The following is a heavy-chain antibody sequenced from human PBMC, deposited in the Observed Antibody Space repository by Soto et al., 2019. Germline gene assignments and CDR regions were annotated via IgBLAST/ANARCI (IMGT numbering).Heavy chain of an antibody. CDR1: GFTFSSYA. J-gene: IGHJ4*02. CDR2: ISGSGGST. CDR3: AKGGPYDFWSGYYFDY. Sequence: GGSLRLSCAASGFTFSSYAMGWVRQAPGKGLEWVSAISGSGGSTYYADSVKGRFTISRDNSKNTLYLQMNSLRAEDTAVYYCAKGGPYDFWSGYYFDYWGQGTLVTVSS. V-gene: IGHV3-23*01. D-gene: IGHD3-3*01.